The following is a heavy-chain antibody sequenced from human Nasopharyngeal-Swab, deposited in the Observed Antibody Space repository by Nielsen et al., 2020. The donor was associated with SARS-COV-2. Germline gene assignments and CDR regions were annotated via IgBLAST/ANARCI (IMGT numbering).Heavy chain of an antibody. V-gene: IGHV1-46*01. CDR1: GYTFTSYY. J-gene: IGHJ4*02. CDR2: INPSGGST. D-gene: IGHD6-19*01. CDR3: AVPRGSGWYYRSLSFDY. Sequence: ASVKVSCKASGYTFTSYYMHWVRQAPGQGLEWMGIINPSGGSTSYAQKFQGRVTMTRNTSISTAYMELSSLRSEDTAVYYCAVPRGSGWYYRSLSFDYWGQGTLVTVSS.